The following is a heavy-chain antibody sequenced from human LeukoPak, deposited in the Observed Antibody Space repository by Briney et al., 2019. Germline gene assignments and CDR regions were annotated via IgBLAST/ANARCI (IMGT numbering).Heavy chain of an antibody. Sequence: SVKVSCKASGGTFSSYAISWVRQAPGQGLEWMGRIIPIFGTANYAQKFQGRVTITTDESTSRAYMELSGLRSEDAAVYYCARARPYYYDSSGLDYWGQGTLVTVSS. D-gene: IGHD3-22*01. CDR2: IIPIFGTA. CDR3: ARARPYYYDSSGLDY. CDR1: GGTFSSYA. V-gene: IGHV1-69*05. J-gene: IGHJ4*02.